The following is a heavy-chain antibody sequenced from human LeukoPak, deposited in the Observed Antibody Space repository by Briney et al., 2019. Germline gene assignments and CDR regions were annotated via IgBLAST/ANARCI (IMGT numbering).Heavy chain of an antibody. V-gene: IGHV1-8*01. CDR3: ARGPVATILTDQYYYYMDV. CDR1: GYTFTSYG. J-gene: IGHJ6*03. CDR2: MNPNSGNT. Sequence: ASVKVSCKASGYTFTSYGINWVRQATGQGLEWMGWMNPNSGNTGYAQKFQGRVTMTRNTSISTAYMELSSLRSEDTAVYYCARGPVATILTDQYYYYMDVWGKGTTVTVSS. D-gene: IGHD5-12*01.